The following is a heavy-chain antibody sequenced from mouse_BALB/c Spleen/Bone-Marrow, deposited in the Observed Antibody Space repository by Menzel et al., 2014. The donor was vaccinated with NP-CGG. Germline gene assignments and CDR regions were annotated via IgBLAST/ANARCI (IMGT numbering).Heavy chain of an antibody. D-gene: IGHD2-14*01. J-gene: IGHJ2*01. CDR1: GFTFNSYC. V-gene: IGHV14-1*02. Sequence: VQLEESGAELVKPGALVKLSCKASGFTFNSYCMHWVKQRPEQGLEWIGWINPETGNTIYDPKFQGKASITADKSSNTSYLQRSILTSEDAVYYCGGAYYRFDYDIDYWGQGTTLTVSS. CDR2: INPETGNT. CDR3: GAYYRFDYDIDY.